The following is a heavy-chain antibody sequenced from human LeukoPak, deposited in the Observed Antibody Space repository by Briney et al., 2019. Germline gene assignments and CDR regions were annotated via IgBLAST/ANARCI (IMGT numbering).Heavy chain of an antibody. V-gene: IGHV3-48*03. CDR1: GFTFSSYG. CDR3: ARGSHYYDY. CDR2: ISSSGSTT. J-gene: IGHJ4*02. Sequence: GGSLRLSCAASGFTFSSYGMNWVRQAPGKGLEWVSYISSSGSTTFYADSVKGRFTISRDNAWNSLYLQMNSLRVEDTAVYYCARGSHYYDYWGQGTLVTVPS.